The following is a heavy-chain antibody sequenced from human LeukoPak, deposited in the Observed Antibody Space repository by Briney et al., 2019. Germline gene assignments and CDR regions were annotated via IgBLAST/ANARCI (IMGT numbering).Heavy chain of an antibody. V-gene: IGHV4-39*01. CDR3: AKWAISMIVVSSGGFFDY. CDR1: GGSISSSSYY. D-gene: IGHD3-22*01. CDR2: IYYSGST. Sequence: SETLSLTCTVSGGSISSSSYYWGWIRQPPGKGLEWIGSIYYSGSTYYNPSLKSRVTISVDTSKNQFSLKLSSVTAADTAVYYCAKWAISMIVVSSGGFFDYWGQGTLVTVSS. J-gene: IGHJ4*02.